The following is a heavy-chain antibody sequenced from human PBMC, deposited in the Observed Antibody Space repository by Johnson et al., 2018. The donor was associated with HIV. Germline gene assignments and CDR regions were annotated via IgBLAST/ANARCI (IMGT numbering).Heavy chain of an antibody. CDR3: AKDGPFGSGIDASDI. Sequence: QVQLVESGGGVVQPGRSLRLSCAASGFTFSSYAMHWVRQAPGKGLEWVAVISYDGSNKYYADSVKGRFTISRDNSKNTLSLQMNSLRAEDTAVYYRAKDGPFGSGIDASDIWGQGTMVTVSS. CDR1: GFTFSSYA. J-gene: IGHJ3*02. V-gene: IGHV3-30-3*01. CDR2: ISYDGSNK. D-gene: IGHD3-16*01.